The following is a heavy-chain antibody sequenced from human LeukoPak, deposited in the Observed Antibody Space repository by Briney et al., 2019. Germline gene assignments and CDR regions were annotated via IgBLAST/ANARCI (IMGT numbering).Heavy chain of an antibody. J-gene: IGHJ4*02. V-gene: IGHV4-39*01. CDR2: IYYSGST. CDR3: ARHVRGTTRNYYFDY. CDR1: VGSISSSSYD. D-gene: IGHD1-1*01. Sequence: SETLSLTCTVSVGSISSSSYDCGWIRQPPGKGLEWIGSIYYSGSTYYNPSLKSRVTISVDTSKNQFSLKLSSVTAADTAVYYCARHVRGTTRNYYFDYWGQGTLVTVSS.